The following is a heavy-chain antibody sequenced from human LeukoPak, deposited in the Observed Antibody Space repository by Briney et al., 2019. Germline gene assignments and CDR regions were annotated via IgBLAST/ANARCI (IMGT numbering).Heavy chain of an antibody. CDR3: LRDYHGMDV. D-gene: IGHD3-16*02. CDR2: IGIVGDT. CDR1: GFTVSEYD. J-gene: IGHJ6*02. Sequence: GGSLRLSCAASGFTVSEYDMHWVRQATGKGLEWVSAIGIVGDTYYVGSVKGRFTMSRDNASNRVHLQMNSLRDGDTGFYYCLRDYHGMDVWGQGTTVIVSS. V-gene: IGHV3-13*01.